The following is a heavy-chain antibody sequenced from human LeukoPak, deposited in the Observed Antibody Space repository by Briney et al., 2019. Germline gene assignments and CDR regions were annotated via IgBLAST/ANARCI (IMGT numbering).Heavy chain of an antibody. CDR2: ISYDGSNK. CDR3: ARDGGNPPRDAFDI. CDR1: GFTFSSYA. V-gene: IGHV3-30*14. Sequence: GGSLRLSCAASGFTFSSYAIHWVRQAPGKGLEWVAVISYDGSNKYYADSVKGRFTISRDNSKNTLYLQMNSLRAEDTAMYYCARDGGNPPRDAFDIWGQGTMVTVSS. D-gene: IGHD4-23*01. J-gene: IGHJ3*02.